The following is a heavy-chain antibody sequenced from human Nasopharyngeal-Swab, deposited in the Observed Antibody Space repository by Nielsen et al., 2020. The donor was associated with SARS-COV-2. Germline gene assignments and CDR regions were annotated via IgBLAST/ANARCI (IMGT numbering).Heavy chain of an antibody. D-gene: IGHD1-1*01. CDR1: GGTFSSYA. V-gene: IGHV1-69*05. CDR2: IIPIFGTA. Sequence: SVKVSCKASGGTFSSYAISWVRQAPGQGLEWMGGIIPIFGTANYAQKFQGRVTMTRNTSISTAYMELSSLRSEDTAVYYCARAGRLEITGWFDPWGQGTLVTVSS. J-gene: IGHJ5*02. CDR3: ARAGRLEITGWFDP.